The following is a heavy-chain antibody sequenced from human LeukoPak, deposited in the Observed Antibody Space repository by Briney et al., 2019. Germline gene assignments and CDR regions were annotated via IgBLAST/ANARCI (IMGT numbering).Heavy chain of an antibody. CDR1: GGTFSSYA. D-gene: IGHD2-15*01. V-gene: IGHV1-69*01. CDR3: ARALRRGYCSGGSCPYAYYYYYYGMDV. Sequence: ASVKVSCKASGGTFSSYAISWVRQAPGQGLEWMGGIIPIFGTANYAQKFQGRVTITADESTSTAYMELSSLRSEDTAVYYCARALRRGYCSGGSCPYAYYYYYYGMDVWGKGTTVTVSS. CDR2: IIPIFGTA. J-gene: IGHJ6*04.